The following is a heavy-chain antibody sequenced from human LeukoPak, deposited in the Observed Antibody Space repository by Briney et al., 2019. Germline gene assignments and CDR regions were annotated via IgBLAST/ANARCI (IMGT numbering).Heavy chain of an antibody. CDR2: ISSNGGST. V-gene: IGHV3-64D*06. CDR3: VKGSRPDAFDI. J-gene: IGHJ3*02. Sequence: GRSLRLSCAASGFTFSSYAMHWVRQAPGKGLEYVSAISSNGGSTYYADSVKGRFTISRDNSKNTLYLQMSSLRAEDTAVYYCVKGSRPDAFDIWGQGTMVTVSS. CDR1: GFTFSSYA. D-gene: IGHD3-10*01.